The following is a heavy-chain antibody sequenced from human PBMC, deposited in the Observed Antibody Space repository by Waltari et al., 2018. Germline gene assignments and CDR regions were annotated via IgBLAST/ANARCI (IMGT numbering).Heavy chain of an antibody. V-gene: IGHV1-2*02. CDR2: INPNRGGT. CDR3: ATYSSGWYLLDL. J-gene: IGHJ2*01. Sequence: QVQLVQSGAEVKKPGASVKVSCKASGYTFTGYYMPWVRQAPGQGLGWMGWINPNRGGTNNAQKFQGRVTMTRDTSISTAYMELSRLRSDDTAVYYCATYSSGWYLLDLWGRGTLVTVSS. CDR1: GYTFTGYY. D-gene: IGHD6-19*01.